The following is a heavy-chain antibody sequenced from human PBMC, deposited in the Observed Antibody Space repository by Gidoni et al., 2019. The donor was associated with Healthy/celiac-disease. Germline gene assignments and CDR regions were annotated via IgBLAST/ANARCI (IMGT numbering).Heavy chain of an antibody. D-gene: IGHD5-18*01. CDR2: IYYSRGT. V-gene: IGHV4-30-4*01. CDR1: GGLICSGDYY. CDR3: ARGGGLDTAMVTRDY. Sequence: QVLLQEPGPVLVKPSQTLFVPCTVSGGLICSGDYYWCCIRWPPGKGLEWIGYIYYSRGTYYTPSLKSRVTISVDTSKNQFSLKLSSVTAADTAVYYCARGGGLDTAMVTRDYWGQGTLVTVSS. J-gene: IGHJ4*02.